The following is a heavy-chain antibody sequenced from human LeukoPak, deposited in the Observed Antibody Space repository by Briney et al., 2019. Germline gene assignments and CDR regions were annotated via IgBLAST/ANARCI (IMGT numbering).Heavy chain of an antibody. V-gene: IGHV3-7*01. J-gene: IGHJ4*02. CDR2: IKHDGSEE. D-gene: IGHD3-16*02. Sequence: PGGSLTLSCAASGFTFSSYAMHWVRQPPGKGLEWVANIKHDGSEEHYVDSVKGRFTISRDDGSNSVSLQMNSVRAEDTAVYYCGYTNNFYHWGQGTLVVVSS. CDR1: GFTFSSYA. CDR3: GYTNNFYH.